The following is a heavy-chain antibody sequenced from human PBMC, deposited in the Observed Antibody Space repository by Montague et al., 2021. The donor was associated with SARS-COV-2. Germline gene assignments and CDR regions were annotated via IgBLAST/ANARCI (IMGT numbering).Heavy chain of an antibody. CDR2: TYFRSQWYN. J-gene: IGHJ6*02. CDR1: GDSVSTHSGD. D-gene: IGHD6-6*01. Sequence: CAISGDSVSTHSGDWVWMRQSLSRGLERLGRTYFRSQWYNDYAVSLKTRITITPDTSKDLFSLQLRSVTPDDTAVYYCARMAVAPRPGAYYGMDVWGQGTTVTV. CDR3: ARMAVAPRPGAYYGMDV. V-gene: IGHV6-1*01.